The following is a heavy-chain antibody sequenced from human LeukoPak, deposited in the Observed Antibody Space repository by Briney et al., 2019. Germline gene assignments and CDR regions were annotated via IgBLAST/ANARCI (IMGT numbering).Heavy chain of an antibody. CDR2: ISRSGSRT. Sequence: GGSLRLSCAVSGITFNSYVMNWVRQAPGKGLEWVSSISRSGSRTYYADSVKGRFTISRDNSKNTLFLQMDSLRAEDTAVYYCAKGQGCGDGCYMFEHWGQGILVTVSS. V-gene: IGHV3-23*01. CDR1: GITFNSYV. CDR3: AKGQGCGDGCYMFEH. J-gene: IGHJ4*02. D-gene: IGHD2-21*02.